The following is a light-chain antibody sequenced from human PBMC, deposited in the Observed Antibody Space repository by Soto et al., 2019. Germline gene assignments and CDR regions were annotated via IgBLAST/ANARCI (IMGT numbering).Light chain of an antibody. V-gene: IGKV3-20*01. CDR3: QQYASRPVT. Sequence: EIVLTQSPGTLSLSPGERATLSCRASQTVGRDYLGWYQQIPGQAPRLLIYDASYRATGISDRFSGSGSGTDFTLTISRLESEDFAVYFCQQYASRPVTFGQGTRVEIK. CDR1: QTVGRDY. J-gene: IGKJ1*01. CDR2: DAS.